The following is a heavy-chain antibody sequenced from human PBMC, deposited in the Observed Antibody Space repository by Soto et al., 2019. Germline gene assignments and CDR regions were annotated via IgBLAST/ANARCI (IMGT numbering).Heavy chain of an antibody. CDR2: LSGSGDTT. CDR3: AKGTQFFYYYAMDV. V-gene: IGHV3-23*01. CDR1: GFTFSSYG. J-gene: IGHJ6*02. Sequence: PGGSLGLSCAASGFTFSSYGMNWVRQAPGKGLEWVSALSGSGDTTYYADSVRGRFSISRDNSKNTLYLQMSSLRGEDTAVYYCAKGTQFFYYYAMDVWGQGTTVTVSS.